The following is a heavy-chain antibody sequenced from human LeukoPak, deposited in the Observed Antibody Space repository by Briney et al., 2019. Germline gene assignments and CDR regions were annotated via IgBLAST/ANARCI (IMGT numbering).Heavy chain of an antibody. CDR1: GFTFSNYD. J-gene: IGHJ4*02. D-gene: IGHD1-1*01. V-gene: IGHV3-7*01. Sequence: PGGSLRLSCAASGFTFSNYDMNWVRQAPGKGLEWVANIKQDGSEKYYVDSVKGRFTISRDNAKNSLYLQMNSLRAEDTAVYYCARESSGRRVQTFDYWGQGTLVTVSS. CDR3: ARESSGRRVQTFDY. CDR2: IKQDGSEK.